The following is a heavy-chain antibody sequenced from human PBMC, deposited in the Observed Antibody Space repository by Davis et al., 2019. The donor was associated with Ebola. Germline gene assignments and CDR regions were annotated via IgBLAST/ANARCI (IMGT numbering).Heavy chain of an antibody. CDR2: INPSGGST. Sequence: ASVKVSCKASGYTFTSYYMHWVRQAPGQGLEWMGIINPSGGSTSYAQKFQGRVTMTRDTSTSTVYMELSSLTTDDTAVYYCTRGYSPKCRTGDCVNDFWGQGTLVTVSS. CDR3: TRGYSPKCRTGDCVNDF. J-gene: IGHJ4*02. CDR1: GYTFTSYY. D-gene: IGHD2-21*02. V-gene: IGHV1-46*01.